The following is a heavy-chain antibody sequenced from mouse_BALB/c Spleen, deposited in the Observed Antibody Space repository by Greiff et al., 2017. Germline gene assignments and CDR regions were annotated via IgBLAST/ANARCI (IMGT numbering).Heavy chain of an antibody. CDR3: ASFYYDFDY. J-gene: IGHJ2*01. Sequence: EVKLQESGPGLVKPSQSLSLTCTVTGYSITSDYAWNWIRQFPGNKLEWMGYISYSGSTSYNPSLKSRISITRDTSKNQFFLQLNSVTTEDTATYYCASFYYDFDYWGQGTTLTVSS. CDR2: ISYSGST. CDR1: GYSITSDYA. D-gene: IGHD2-4*01. V-gene: IGHV3-2*02.